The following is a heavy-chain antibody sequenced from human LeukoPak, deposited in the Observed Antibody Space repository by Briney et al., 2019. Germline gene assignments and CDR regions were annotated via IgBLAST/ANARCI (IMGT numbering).Heavy chain of an antibody. CDR1: GFTFSNAW. V-gene: IGHV3-15*07. CDR3: TIETGDQDY. Sequence: GGSLRLSCVVSGFTFSNAWMNWVRQAPGKGLEWVGRIKTKTDGGTTDYAAPVKGRFTISRDDSKNTLYLQMSSLKTEDTAVYYCTIETGDQDYWGQGTLVTVSS. CDR2: IKTKTDGGTT. D-gene: IGHD7-27*01. J-gene: IGHJ4*02.